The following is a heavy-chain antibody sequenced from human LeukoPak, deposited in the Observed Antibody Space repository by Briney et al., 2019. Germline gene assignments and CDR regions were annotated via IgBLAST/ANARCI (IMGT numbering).Heavy chain of an antibody. V-gene: IGHV3-23*01. CDR2: ISGSGGST. CDR3: AKGTPGYSSSWYNPLDS. J-gene: IGHJ4*02. CDR1: GFTFSSYA. Sequence: GGSLRLSCAASGFTFSSYAMSWVRQAPGKGLEWVSAISGSGGSTYYADSVKGRFTISRDNSKNTLYLQMNRLRAEDTAVYYCAKGTPGYSSSWYNPLDSWGQGPLVTVSS. D-gene: IGHD6-13*01.